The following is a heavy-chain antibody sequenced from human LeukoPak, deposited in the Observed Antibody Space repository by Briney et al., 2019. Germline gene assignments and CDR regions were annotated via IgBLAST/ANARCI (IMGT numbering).Heavy chain of an antibody. CDR3: AREDGYCSGGNCYSYFDS. CDR2: IKKTGSET. CDR1: GFTFSSYW. J-gene: IGHJ4*02. V-gene: IGHV3-7*01. D-gene: IGHD2-15*01. Sequence: GGSLRLSCAASGFTFSSYWMHRVRQAPGKGLERVAYIKKTGSETYYVDSVKGRFTITRDNARNSLFLQMDSLRAEDTAVYYCAREDGYCSGGNCYSYFDSWGQGTLVTVSS.